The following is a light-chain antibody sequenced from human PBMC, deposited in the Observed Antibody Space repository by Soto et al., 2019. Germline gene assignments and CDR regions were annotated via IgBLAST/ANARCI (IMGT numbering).Light chain of an antibody. CDR2: EVS. CDR3: SSYISSSTFVV. V-gene: IGLV2-14*01. Sequence: QSALTQPASVSGSPGQSITISCTGTSRDVGGYNYVSWHQQHPGKAPKVNITEVSNRPSGVSNRFSGSKSGNTASLTISGLQAEDEADYYCSSYISSSTFVVFGGGTKLTVL. J-gene: IGLJ2*01. CDR1: SRDVGGYNY.